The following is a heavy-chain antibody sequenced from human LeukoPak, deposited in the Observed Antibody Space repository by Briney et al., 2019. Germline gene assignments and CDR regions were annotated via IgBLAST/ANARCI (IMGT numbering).Heavy chain of an antibody. CDR3: ARDRAAYCSSTSCSLYYYYYYYMDV. V-gene: IGHV1-2*02. CDR1: GYTFTGYY. Sequence: ASVKVSCKASGYTFTGYYMHWVRQAPGQGLEWMGWINPNSGGTNYAQKFQGRVTMTRDTSISTAYMELSRLRSDDTAVYYCARDRAAYCSSTSCSLYYYYYYYMDVWGKGTTVTVSS. CDR2: INPNSGGT. J-gene: IGHJ6*03. D-gene: IGHD2-2*01.